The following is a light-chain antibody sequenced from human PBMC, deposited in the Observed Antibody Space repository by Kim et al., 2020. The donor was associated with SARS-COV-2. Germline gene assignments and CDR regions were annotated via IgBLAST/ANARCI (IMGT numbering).Light chain of an antibody. CDR1: SSNIGLNN. CDR2: SND. CDR3: AAWDDSLNGLL. J-gene: IGLJ2*01. Sequence: ELTQPPSASGTPGQRVTISCSGSSSNIGLNNVHWYQQLPGTAPKLLNHSNDQRPSGVPDRFSGSKSGTSASLAISGLQSEDDADYFCAAWDDSLNGLLFGGGTQLTVL. V-gene: IGLV1-44*01.